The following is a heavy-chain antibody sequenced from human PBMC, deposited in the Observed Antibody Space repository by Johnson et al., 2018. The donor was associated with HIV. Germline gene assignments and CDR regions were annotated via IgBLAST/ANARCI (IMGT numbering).Heavy chain of an antibody. V-gene: IGHV3-30*04. Sequence: QVQLVESGGGVVQPGRSLRLSCAASGFTFSSYAMHWVRQAPGKGLEWVAVISYDGSNKYYADSVQGRFTISRDNSKNTLYLQMNSLRAEDTAVYYCARSNWAHFDAFDIWGQGTMVTVSS. CDR3: ARSNWAHFDAFDI. J-gene: IGHJ3*02. D-gene: IGHD7-27*01. CDR1: GFTFSSYA. CDR2: ISYDGSNK.